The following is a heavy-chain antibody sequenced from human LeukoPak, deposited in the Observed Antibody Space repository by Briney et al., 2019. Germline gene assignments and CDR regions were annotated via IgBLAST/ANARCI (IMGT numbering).Heavy chain of an antibody. CDR3: ARNAYDILPGYYLADY. J-gene: IGHJ4*02. D-gene: IGHD3-9*01. CDR2: ISSSSSYI. CDR1: GFTFSSYS. Sequence: GGYLRPLCAASGFTFSSYSKNWVRPAPGKGLVWVSCISSSSSYIYYADSVKGRFTISRDNAKNSLYLQMNSLRDEDTAVYYCARNAYDILPGYYLADYWGQGTLVTVSS. V-gene: IGHV3-21*01.